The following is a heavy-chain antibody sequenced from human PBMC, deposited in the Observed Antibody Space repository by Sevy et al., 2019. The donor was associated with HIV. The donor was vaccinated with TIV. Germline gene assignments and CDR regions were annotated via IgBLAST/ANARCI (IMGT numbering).Heavy chain of an antibody. V-gene: IGHV3-23*01. CDR2: IGGSADYT. D-gene: IGHD3-10*01. Sequence: GGSLRLSCVASGFTFSSYAMSWVRQTPGKGLEWVSAIGGSADYTYYADSVKGRFTISRDNPKNPLYLQMNGLRAEDKAVYYCAREVSDLSYSDYWGQGTLVTVSS. J-gene: IGHJ4*02. CDR3: AREVSDLSYSDY. CDR1: GFTFSSYA.